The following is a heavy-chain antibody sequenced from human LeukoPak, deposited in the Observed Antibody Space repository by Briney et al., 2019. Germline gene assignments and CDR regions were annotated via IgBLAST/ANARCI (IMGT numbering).Heavy chain of an antibody. D-gene: IGHD2-2*01. CDR1: GFTFSSYS. Sequence: PGGSLRLSCAASGFTFSSYSMNWVRQAPGKGLEWVSYISSSSSTIYYADSVKGRFTISRDNAKNSLYLQMNSLRAEDTAVYYCVRENLGYCSSTSCSFLWGQGTLVTVSS. CDR3: VRENLGYCSSTSCSFL. J-gene: IGHJ4*02. V-gene: IGHV3-48*01. CDR2: ISSSSSTI.